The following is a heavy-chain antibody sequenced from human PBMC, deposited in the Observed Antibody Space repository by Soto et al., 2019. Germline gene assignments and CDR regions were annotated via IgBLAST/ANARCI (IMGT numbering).Heavy chain of an antibody. CDR2: ISSNGGST. J-gene: IGHJ4*02. Sequence: GGSLGVYCSAYGFTFSSSAMQWVRHGPVNGLEYVSAISSNGGSTYYADSVKGRFTISRDNSKNTLYLQMSSLRAEDTAVYYCVKDVGTMIVVVSLFDYWGQGKLVTVSS. CDR1: GFTFSSSA. D-gene: IGHD3-22*01. V-gene: IGHV3-64D*06. CDR3: VKDVGTMIVVVSLFDY.